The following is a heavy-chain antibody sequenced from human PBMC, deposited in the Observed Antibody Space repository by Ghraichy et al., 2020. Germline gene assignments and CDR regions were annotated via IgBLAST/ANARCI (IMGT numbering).Heavy chain of an antibody. CDR3: AKDRGSGYPILYYYGMDV. D-gene: IGHD3-22*01. V-gene: IGHV3-43D*04. CDR1: GFTFDDYA. CDR2: ISWDGGST. J-gene: IGHJ6*02. Sequence: GGSLRLSCAASGFTFDDYAMHWVRQAPGKGLEWVSLISWDGGSTYYADSVKGRFTISRDNSKNSLYLQMNSLRAEDTALYYCAKDRGSGYPILYYYGMDVWGQGTTVTVSS.